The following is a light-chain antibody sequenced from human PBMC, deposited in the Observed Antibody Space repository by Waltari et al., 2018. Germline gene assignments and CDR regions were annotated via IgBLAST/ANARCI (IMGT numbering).Light chain of an antibody. CDR2: WAS. CDR1: QRVLYSSNNKNY. CDR3: QQYYTTPVT. V-gene: IGKV4-1*01. J-gene: IGKJ3*01. Sequence: DIVMTQSPDSLAVSLGERATINCKSSQRVLYSSNNKNYLAWYQQKPGQPPKLLIYWASTRESGVPDRFSGSGSGTDFTLTIGSLQAEDVAVYYCQQYYTTPVTFGPGTKVDIK.